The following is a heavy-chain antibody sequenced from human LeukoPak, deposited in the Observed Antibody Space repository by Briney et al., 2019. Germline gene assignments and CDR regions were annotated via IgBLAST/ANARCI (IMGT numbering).Heavy chain of an antibody. Sequence: PGGSLRLSCAASGFTFSSYEMNWVRQAPGKGLEWVSYITSSGTTIYYADSVKGRFTISRDNAKNSLYLQMNSLRAEDTAVYYCAVRFRGYSYGYDYWGREPWSPSPQ. CDR2: ITSSGTTI. V-gene: IGHV3-48*03. D-gene: IGHD5-18*01. CDR1: GFTFSSYE. CDR3: AVRFRGYSYGYDY. J-gene: IGHJ4*02.